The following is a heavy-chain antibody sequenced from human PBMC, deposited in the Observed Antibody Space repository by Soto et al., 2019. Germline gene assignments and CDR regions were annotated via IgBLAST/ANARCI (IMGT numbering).Heavy chain of an antibody. CDR1: GFTFSSHA. J-gene: IGHJ4*02. Sequence: QVQLVESGGGVIQPGGSLGLSCAASGFTFSSHAMHWVRQAPGKGLEWVALISYDGGTQLYADSVKGRFTISRDNSKNTLHLQLNSLRIEDTSLYYCVSEVGPKTLDCWGQGTLVTVS. D-gene: IGHD1-26*01. CDR3: VSEVGPKTLDC. V-gene: IGHV3-30*16. CDR2: ISYDGGTQ.